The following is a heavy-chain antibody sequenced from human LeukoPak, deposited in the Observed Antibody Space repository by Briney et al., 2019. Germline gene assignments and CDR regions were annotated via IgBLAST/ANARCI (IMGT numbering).Heavy chain of an antibody. CDR3: VRDFRSADY. Sequence: GGSLRLSCAASGFTFSSYWMHWVRQAPGKGPMWVSRICPDGTVTNYADSVKARFIISRDNARNTVYLQMNSLRVKDTAVYHCVRDFRSADYWGRGTVVTDSS. CDR1: GFTFSSYW. CDR2: ICPDGTVT. V-gene: IGHV3-74*01. J-gene: IGHJ4*02.